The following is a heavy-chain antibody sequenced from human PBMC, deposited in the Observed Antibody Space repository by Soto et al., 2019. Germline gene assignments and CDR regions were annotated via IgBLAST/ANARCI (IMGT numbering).Heavy chain of an antibody. CDR1: GYSIISGYY. J-gene: IGHJ5*02. D-gene: IGHD3-10*01. Sequence: PSETLSLTCVISGYSIISGYYWGWVRQSPGKGLEWIGSIYHDGKTYYRPSLRSRLTISVDTSKNHFSMRLASVTAADTAVYYCATDKRVTMVGGWFDPWGQGILVTVS. V-gene: IGHV4-38-2*02. CDR2: IYHDGKT. CDR3: ATDKRVTMVGGWFDP.